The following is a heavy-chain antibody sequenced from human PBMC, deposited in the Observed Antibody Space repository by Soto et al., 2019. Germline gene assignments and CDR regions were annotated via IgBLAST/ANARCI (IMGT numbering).Heavy chain of an antibody. D-gene: IGHD1-1*01. CDR1: GYTFTGYY. CDR2: INPNNGGT. Sequence: WASVKVSCKASGYTFTGYYMHWVRQAPGQGLEWMGWINPNNGGTNYAQKFQGWVTMTRDTSISTAYMELSRLRSDDTAVYYCARSTGTSPYYYYYGMDVWGQGTTVTVSS. CDR3: ARSTGTSPYYYYYGMDV. V-gene: IGHV1-2*04. J-gene: IGHJ6*02.